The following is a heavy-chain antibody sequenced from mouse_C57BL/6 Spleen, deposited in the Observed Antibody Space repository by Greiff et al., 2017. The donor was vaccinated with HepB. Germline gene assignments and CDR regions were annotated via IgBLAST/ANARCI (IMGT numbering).Heavy chain of an antibody. CDR2: ISSGSSTI. V-gene: IGHV5-17*01. J-gene: IGHJ3*01. D-gene: IGHD4-1*01. CDR3: ARGLGRGFAY. CDR1: GFTFSDYG. Sequence: EVMLVESGGGLVKPGGSLKLSCAASGFTFSDYGMHWVRQAPEKGLEWVAYISSGSSTIYYADTVKGRFTISRDNAKNTLFLQMTGLRSEDTAMYYCARGLGRGFAYWGQGTLVTVSA.